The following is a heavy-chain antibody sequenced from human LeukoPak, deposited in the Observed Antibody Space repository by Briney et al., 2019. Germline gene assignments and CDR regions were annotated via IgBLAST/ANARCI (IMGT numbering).Heavy chain of an antibody. CDR3: ARIVVVPAVGYYYMDV. D-gene: IGHD2-2*01. CDR2: IYYSGST. V-gene: IGHV4-39*07. Sequence: SETLSLTCTVSGGSISSGSYYWGWIRQPPGKGLEWIGSIYYSGSTNYNPSLKSRVTISVDTSKNQFSLKLSSVTAADTAVYYCARIVVVPAVGYYYMDVWGKGTTVTVSS. J-gene: IGHJ6*03. CDR1: GGSISSGSYY.